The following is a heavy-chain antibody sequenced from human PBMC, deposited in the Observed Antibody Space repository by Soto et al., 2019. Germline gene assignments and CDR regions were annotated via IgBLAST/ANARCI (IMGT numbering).Heavy chain of an antibody. CDR2: LSASGDNT. V-gene: IGHV3-23*01. D-gene: IGHD3-10*02. CDR3: VKGLFDDFDY. CDR1: GFTFRNYA. J-gene: IGHJ4*02. Sequence: LRLSCAASGFTFRNYAMSWVRQAPGKGLEWVSGLSASGDNTYYADSVKGRFTISRDNSEDTLYLQMKSLRVEDTAVFYCVKGLFDDFDYWGQGTLVTVSS.